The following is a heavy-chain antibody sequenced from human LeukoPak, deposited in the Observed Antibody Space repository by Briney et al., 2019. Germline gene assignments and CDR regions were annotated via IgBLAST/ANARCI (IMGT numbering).Heavy chain of an antibody. Sequence: PSETLSLTCTVSGGSISSYYWSWIRQPAGKRREWIGRSYTSGSPNYNPSLKGRVTMSVDTSKNQFSLKLSSVSAADTAEYYCARSGGSGFQLDNWGQGTLVTVSS. V-gene: IGHV4-4*07. CDR2: SYTSGSP. CDR3: ARSGGSGFQLDN. CDR1: GGSISSYY. J-gene: IGHJ4*02. D-gene: IGHD3-16*01.